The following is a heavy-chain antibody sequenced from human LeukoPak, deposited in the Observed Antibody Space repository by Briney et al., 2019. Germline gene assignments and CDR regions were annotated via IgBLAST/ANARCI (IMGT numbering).Heavy chain of an antibody. CDR3: TTDQAVAFQSGSYSTFGIDY. CDR2: IKSKTDGGTT. J-gene: IGHJ4*02. Sequence: GGFLRLSCAASGFTFSNAWMSWVRQAPGKGLEWVGRIKSKTDGGTTDYAAPVKGRFTISRDDSKNTLYLQMNSLKTEDTAVYYCTTDQAVAFQSGSYSTFGIDYWGQGTLVTVSS. CDR1: GFTFSNAW. D-gene: IGHD1-26*01. V-gene: IGHV3-15*01.